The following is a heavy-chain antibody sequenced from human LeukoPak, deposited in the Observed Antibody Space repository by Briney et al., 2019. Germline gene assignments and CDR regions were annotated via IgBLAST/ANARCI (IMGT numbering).Heavy chain of an antibody. J-gene: IGHJ4*02. Sequence: SETLSLTCTVSGYSISSGYYWGWIRQPPGKGLEWIGSIYHSGSTYYNPSLKSRVTISVDTSKNQFSLKLSSVTAADTAVYYCATGIAAASASYYFDYWGQGTLVTVSS. CDR2: IYHSGST. V-gene: IGHV4-38-2*02. CDR3: ATGIAAASASYYFDY. CDR1: GYSISSGYY. D-gene: IGHD6-13*01.